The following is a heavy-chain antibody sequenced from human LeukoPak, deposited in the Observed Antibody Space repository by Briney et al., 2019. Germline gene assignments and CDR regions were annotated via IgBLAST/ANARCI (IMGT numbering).Heavy chain of an antibody. CDR2: INPNSGNT. CDR1: GYTFTSYD. D-gene: IGHD4-17*01. V-gene: IGHV1-8*01. CDR3: ASLIYYGDYDLRDY. Sequence: ASVKVSCKASGYTFTSYDINWVRQATGQGLEWMGWINPNSGNTGYAQKFQGRVTMTRNTSISTAYMELSSLRSEDTAVFYCASLIYYGDYDLRDYWGQGTLVTVSS. J-gene: IGHJ4*02.